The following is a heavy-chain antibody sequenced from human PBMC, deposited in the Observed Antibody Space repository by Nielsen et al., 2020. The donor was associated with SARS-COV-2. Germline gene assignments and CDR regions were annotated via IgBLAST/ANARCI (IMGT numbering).Heavy chain of an antibody. CDR3: AKDLVGQLYFQH. CDR2: ISGSGGST. V-gene: IGHV3-23*01. J-gene: IGHJ1*01. D-gene: IGHD6-13*01. Sequence: GESLKISCAASRFTFSSYAMSWVRQAPGKGLEWVSAISGSGGSTYYADSVKGRFTISRDNSKNTLYLQMNSLRAEDTAVYYCAKDLVGQLYFQHWGQGTLVTVSS. CDR1: RFTFSSYA.